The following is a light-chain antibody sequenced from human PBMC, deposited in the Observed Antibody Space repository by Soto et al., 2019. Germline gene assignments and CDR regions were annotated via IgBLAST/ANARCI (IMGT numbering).Light chain of an antibody. J-gene: IGKJ5*01. Sequence: DIQLTQSPSFLSASVGDRVTITCRASQGVSSFLAWYQKKPGKAPELLIYAASTLQSGVPSRFSGSGSGTEFTLTISSLQPEDFATYYCQQLSSYQITFGQGTRLEI. CDR1: QGVSSF. V-gene: IGKV1-9*01. CDR3: QQLSSYQIT. CDR2: AAS.